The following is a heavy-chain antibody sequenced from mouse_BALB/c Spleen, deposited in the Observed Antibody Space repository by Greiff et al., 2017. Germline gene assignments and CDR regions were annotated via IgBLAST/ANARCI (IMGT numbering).Heavy chain of an antibody. CDR1: GFTFSSYG. CDR2: ISSGGSYT. CDR3: ARAIYYDYDVRFAY. D-gene: IGHD2-4*01. J-gene: IGHJ3*01. V-gene: IGHV5-6*01. Sequence: EVKLVESGGDLVKPGGSLKLSCAASGFTFSSYGMSWVRQTPDKRLEWVATISSGGSYTYYPDSVKGRFTISRDNAKNTLYLQMSSLKSEDTAMYYCARAIYYDYDVRFAYWGQGTLVTVSA.